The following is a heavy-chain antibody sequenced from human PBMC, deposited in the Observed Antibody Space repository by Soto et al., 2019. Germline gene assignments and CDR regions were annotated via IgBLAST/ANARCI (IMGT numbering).Heavy chain of an antibody. D-gene: IGHD2-15*01. J-gene: IGHJ4*02. CDR3: ARQLGYCSGINCDDRPR. Sequence: QVQLQQWGAGLLKPSETLSLTCAVYGDSLSGYYWSWIRQPPGKGLEWIGEVNHSGSTNYNPSLQSRVTISVDTSKNHFSLKLRSVTAADTAVYYCARQLGYCSGINCDDRPRWGQGIVVTVSS. V-gene: IGHV4-34*01. CDR2: VNHSGST. CDR1: GDSLSGYY.